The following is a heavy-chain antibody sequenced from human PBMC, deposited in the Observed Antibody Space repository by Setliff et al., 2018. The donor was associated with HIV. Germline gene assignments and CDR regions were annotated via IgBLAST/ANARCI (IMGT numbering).Heavy chain of an antibody. J-gene: IGHJ6*03. CDR2: INHSGST. CDR3: ARGATLLPGYSDRWEYFYMDV. CDR1: GGSISSYF. V-gene: IGHV4-34*01. Sequence: LSLTCTVSGGSISSYFWSWIRQPPGKGLGWIGEINHSGSTHYNPPLKSRATIAVDTSKNQFSLRLNSVTAADTAVYYCARGATLLPGYSDRWEYFYMDVWGKGTTVTVSS. D-gene: IGHD5-12*01.